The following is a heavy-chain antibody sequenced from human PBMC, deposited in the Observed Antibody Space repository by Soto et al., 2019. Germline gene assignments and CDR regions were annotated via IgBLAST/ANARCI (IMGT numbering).Heavy chain of an antibody. D-gene: IGHD6-13*01. CDR2: IHYSGAT. V-gene: IGHV4-31*03. Sequence: SETLSLTCTVSGGSISSGNYFWSWIRQHPGKGLQWIGYIHYSGATYYNPSLRSRVTISVDTSKNQFSLNLNSVTAADSAVYYCARTSSSYLKVGSWGQGTLVTVSS. J-gene: IGHJ4*02. CDR3: ARTSSSYLKVGS. CDR1: GGSISSGNYF.